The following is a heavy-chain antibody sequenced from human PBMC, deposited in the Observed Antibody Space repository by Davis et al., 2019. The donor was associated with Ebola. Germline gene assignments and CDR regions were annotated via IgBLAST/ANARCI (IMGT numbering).Heavy chain of an antibody. CDR2: VHSVSGI. CDR3: VKRTSGSSGWDY. CDR1: GYTVGSDF. J-gene: IGHJ4*02. Sequence: GESLKISCSASGYTVGSDFMYWARQAPGKGLEWLSMVHSVSGIFYADSVRGRFTIYTDTSKNTLFLQMNSLRVEDTATYYCVKRTSGSSGWDYWGQGTLVTVSS. V-gene: IGHV3-53*01. D-gene: IGHD6-6*01.